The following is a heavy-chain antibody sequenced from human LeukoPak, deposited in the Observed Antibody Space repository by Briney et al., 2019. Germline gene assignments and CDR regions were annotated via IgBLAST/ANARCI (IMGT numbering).Heavy chain of an antibody. D-gene: IGHD3-10*01. V-gene: IGHV3-30*03. CDR2: ISYDGSNK. J-gene: IGHJ3*01. Sequence: GGSLRLSCAASGFTFSSYGMHWVRQAPGKGLEWVAVISYDGSNKYYADSVKGRFTISRDNSKNTLYLQMNSLRAEDTAVYYCARDQLRFGEFDFAILLWGQGTMVTVSS. CDR1: GFTFSSYG. CDR3: ARDQLRFGEFDFAILL.